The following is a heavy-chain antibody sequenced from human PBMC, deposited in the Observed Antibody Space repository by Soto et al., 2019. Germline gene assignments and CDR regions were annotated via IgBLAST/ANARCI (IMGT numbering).Heavy chain of an antibody. J-gene: IGHJ4*02. D-gene: IGHD3-22*01. CDR1: GFTFSSYS. CDR2: ISSSSSYI. V-gene: IGHV3-21*01. Sequence: EVQLVESGGGLVQPGGSLRLSCAASGFTFSSYSMNWVRQAPGKGLEWVSSISSSSSYIYYADSVKGRFTISRDNAKNSLYLQMNSLRAEDTAVYYCARKVVVITQGFDYWGQGTLVTVSS. CDR3: ARKVVVITQGFDY.